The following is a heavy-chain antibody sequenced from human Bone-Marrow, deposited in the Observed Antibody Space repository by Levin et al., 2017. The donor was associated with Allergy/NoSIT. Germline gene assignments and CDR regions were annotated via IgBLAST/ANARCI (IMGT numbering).Heavy chain of an antibody. Sequence: GGSLRLSCVASGFTFSNYGMHWVRQAPGKGLEWVAVIWYDGSNKYYADSVKGRFTISRDNSKNTLYLQMNSLRAEDTAVYYCARHYVDTARRHYYMDVWGKGTTVTVSS. J-gene: IGHJ6*03. CDR3: ARHYVDTARRHYYMDV. D-gene: IGHD5-18*01. CDR2: IWYDGSNK. CDR1: GFTFSNYG. V-gene: IGHV3-33*01.